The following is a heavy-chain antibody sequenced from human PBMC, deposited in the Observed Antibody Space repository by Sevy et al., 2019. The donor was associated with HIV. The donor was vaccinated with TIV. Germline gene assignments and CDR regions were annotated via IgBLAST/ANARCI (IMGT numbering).Heavy chain of an antibody. D-gene: IGHD2-2*01. J-gene: IGHJ3*02. Sequence: GGSLRLSCAASGFTFSSYAMHWVRQAPGKGLEWVAVISYDGSNKYYADSVKGRFTISRDNSKNTLYLQMNSLRAEETAVYYCARVNGGWSSTSCFAWGGVTNAFDIWGQGTMVTVSS. CDR1: GFTFSSYA. V-gene: IGHV3-30-3*01. CDR2: ISYDGSNK. CDR3: ARVNGGWSSTSCFAWGGVTNAFDI.